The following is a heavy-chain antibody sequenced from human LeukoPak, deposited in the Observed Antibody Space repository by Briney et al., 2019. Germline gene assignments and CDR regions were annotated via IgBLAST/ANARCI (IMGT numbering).Heavy chain of an antibody. CDR1: GFTFRSYA. CDR2: ISGSGGST. CDR3: AKPARTDYADY. D-gene: IGHD1-14*01. Sequence: GGSLRLSCAASGFTFRSYAMNWVRQAPGKGREWVSSISGSGGSTYYADSVKGRFTISRDNSKNTLYLQMNSLRAEDAAVYYCAKPARTDYADYWGQGTLVTVSS. J-gene: IGHJ4*02. V-gene: IGHV3-23*01.